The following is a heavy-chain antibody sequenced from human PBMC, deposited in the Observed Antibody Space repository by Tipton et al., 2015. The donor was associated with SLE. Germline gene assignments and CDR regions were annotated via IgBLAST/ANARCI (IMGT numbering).Heavy chain of an antibody. CDR3: ASGRAVAGGDY. D-gene: IGHD6-19*01. CDR1: GGSISSYY. CDR2: IYYSGST. J-gene: IGHJ4*02. Sequence: LRLSCTVSGGSISSYYWSWIRQPPGKGLEWIGYIYYSGSTNYNPSLKSRVTISVDTSKNQFSLKLSSVTAADTAVYYCASGRAVAGGDYWGQGTLVTVSS. V-gene: IGHV4-59*01.